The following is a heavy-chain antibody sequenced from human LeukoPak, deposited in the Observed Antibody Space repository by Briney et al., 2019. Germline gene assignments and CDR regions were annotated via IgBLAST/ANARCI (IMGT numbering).Heavy chain of an antibody. CDR1: GFTFSSYA. J-gene: IGHJ4*02. V-gene: IGHV3-23*01. CDR3: AKDRRGYCSGGSCYPLDY. CDR2: ISGSGGST. Sequence: GGSLRLSCAASGFTFSSYAMSWVRQAPGKGLEWVSAISGSGGSTYYADSVKGRFTIFRDNSKNTLYLQMNSLRAEDTAVYYCAKDRRGYCSGGSCYPLDYWGQGTLVTVSS. D-gene: IGHD2-15*01.